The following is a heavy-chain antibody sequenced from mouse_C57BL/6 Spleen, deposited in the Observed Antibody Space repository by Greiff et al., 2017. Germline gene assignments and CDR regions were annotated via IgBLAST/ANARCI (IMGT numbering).Heavy chain of an antibody. D-gene: IGHD4-1*01. CDR3: TTELGRGFDY. J-gene: IGHJ2*01. Sequence: VQLVESGAELVRPGASVTLSCKASGYTFTDYEMHWVKQTPVHGLEWIGAIDPETGGTAYNQKFKGKAILTADKSSSTAYMELRSLTSEDSAVYYCTTELGRGFDYWGQGTTLTVSS. CDR1: GYTFTDYE. CDR2: IDPETGGT. V-gene: IGHV1-15*01.